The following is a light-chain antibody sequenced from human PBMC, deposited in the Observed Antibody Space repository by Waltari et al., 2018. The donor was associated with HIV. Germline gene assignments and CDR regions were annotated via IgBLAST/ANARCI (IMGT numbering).Light chain of an antibody. J-gene: IGLJ2*01. CDR2: GNT. CDR3: QSYDSSLSVVV. CDR1: SSNIGAGYG. Sequence: QSVLTQPPSVSGAPGQSVTISCTGSSSNIGAGYGVHWYQQLPGTAPKLLIYGNTNRPSGIPDRFSGSKSDTSASLAITGLQAEDEADYYCQSYDSSLSVVVFGGGTKLTVL. V-gene: IGLV1-40*01.